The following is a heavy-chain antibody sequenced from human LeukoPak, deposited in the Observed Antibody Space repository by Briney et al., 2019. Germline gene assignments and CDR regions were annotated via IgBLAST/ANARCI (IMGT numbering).Heavy chain of an antibody. V-gene: IGHV1-8*01. Sequence: ASVKVSCKASGYTFTSYDINWVRQATGQALGWMGWMNPNSGNTGYAQKFQGRVTMTRNTSISTAYMELSSLRSEDTAVYYCARVRAVADPFDYWGQGTLVTVSS. CDR3: ARVRAVADPFDY. J-gene: IGHJ4*02. D-gene: IGHD6-19*01. CDR1: GYTFTSYD. CDR2: MNPNSGNT.